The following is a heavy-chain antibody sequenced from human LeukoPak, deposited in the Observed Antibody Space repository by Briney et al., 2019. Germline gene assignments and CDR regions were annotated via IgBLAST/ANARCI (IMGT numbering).Heavy chain of an antibody. Sequence: KSGGSLRLSCAASGFTFSDYYMSWIRQAPGKGLEWVSYISSSGSTMYYADSVKGRFTISRDNAKNSLYLQMNSLRAEDTAVYYCARVKYGYGYSFDNWGQGALVTVSS. CDR1: GFTFSDYY. CDR2: ISSSGSTM. V-gene: IGHV3-11*01. J-gene: IGHJ4*02. CDR3: ARVKYGYGYSFDN. D-gene: IGHD5-18*01.